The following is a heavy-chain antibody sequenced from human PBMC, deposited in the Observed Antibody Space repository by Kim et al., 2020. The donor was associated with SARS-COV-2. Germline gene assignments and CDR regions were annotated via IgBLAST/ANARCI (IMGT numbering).Heavy chain of an antibody. V-gene: IGHV3-30*02. CDR3: AKDRNSGHYIRYYYGMDV. Sequence: GRFTISRDNTQDKLYLQMNSLRAEDTAVYYCAKDRNSGHYIRYYYGMDVWGQGTTVTVSS. D-gene: IGHD5-12*01. J-gene: IGHJ6*02.